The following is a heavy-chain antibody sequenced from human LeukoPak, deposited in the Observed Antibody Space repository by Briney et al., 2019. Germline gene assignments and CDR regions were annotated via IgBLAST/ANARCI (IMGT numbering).Heavy chain of an antibody. CDR1: GGTFSSYA. CDR2: IIPIFGTA. Sequence: SVKVSCKASGGTFSSYAISWVRQAPGQGLEWMGGIIPIFGTANYAQKFQGRVTITADKSTSTAYMELSSLRSEDTAVYYCARDPLTIFGVAPRRGFDYWGQGTLVTVSS. V-gene: IGHV1-69*06. CDR3: ARDPLTIFGVAPRRGFDY. D-gene: IGHD3-3*01. J-gene: IGHJ4*02.